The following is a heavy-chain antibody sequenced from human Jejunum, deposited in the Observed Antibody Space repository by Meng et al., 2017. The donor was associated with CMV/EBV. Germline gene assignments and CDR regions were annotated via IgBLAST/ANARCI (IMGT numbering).Heavy chain of an antibody. Sequence: GGSLSSTSYNWVWVRHSTGKGLEGVGSISYTGSTYYNPSLERRLTISVDRSKNQFSLRLTTATAADAAVYYCVRVDTMTTFLLDSWGPGTLVTVSS. J-gene: IGHJ4*02. D-gene: IGHD4-11*01. CDR1: GGSLSSTSYN. V-gene: IGHV4-39*07. CDR2: ISYTGST. CDR3: VRVDTMTTFLLDS.